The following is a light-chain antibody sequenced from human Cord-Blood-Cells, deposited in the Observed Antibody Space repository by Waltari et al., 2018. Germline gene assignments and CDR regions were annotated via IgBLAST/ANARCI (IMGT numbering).Light chain of an antibody. CDR3: YSAADNNLGV. CDR2: KDS. CDR1: VLATKY. Sequence: SYELTQPSSLSVSPGQTARITCSGDVLATKYARWSQQKPGQAPVLVIYKDSERPSGIPERFSGSSSGTTVTLTISGAQVEDEADYYCYSAADNNLGVFGGGTKLTVL. V-gene: IGLV3-27*01. J-gene: IGLJ3*02.